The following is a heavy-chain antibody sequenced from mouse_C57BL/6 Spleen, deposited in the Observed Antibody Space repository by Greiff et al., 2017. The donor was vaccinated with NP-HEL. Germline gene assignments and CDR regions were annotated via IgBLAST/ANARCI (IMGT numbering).Heavy chain of an antibody. J-gene: IGHJ4*01. CDR1: GYAFSSSW. CDR2: IYPGDGDT. D-gene: IGHD3-2*02. Sequence: VQLQQSGPELVKPGASVKISCKASGYAFSSSWMNWVKQRPGKGLEWIGRIYPGDGDTNYNGKFKGKATLTADKSSSTAYMQLSSLTSEDSAVYVCARRGQLRLRYAMDYWGQGTSVTVSS. V-gene: IGHV1-82*01. CDR3: ARRGQLRLRYAMDY.